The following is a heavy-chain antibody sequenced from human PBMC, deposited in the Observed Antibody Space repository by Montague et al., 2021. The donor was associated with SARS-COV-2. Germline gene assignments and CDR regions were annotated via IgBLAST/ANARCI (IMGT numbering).Heavy chain of an antibody. V-gene: IGHV3-7*01. J-gene: IGHJ6*02. CDR1: GFTFSNIC. CDR3: AKIGGAHGLDV. Sequence: SLRLSCAASGFTFSNICMRWVRQAPGKGLEWVANIQPDESEKNYVDSVEGRFSISRDNAKNSLYLQMDNLRAEDTAIYYCAKIGGAHGLDVWGQGTSVSVSS. D-gene: IGHD2-21*01. CDR2: IQPDESEK.